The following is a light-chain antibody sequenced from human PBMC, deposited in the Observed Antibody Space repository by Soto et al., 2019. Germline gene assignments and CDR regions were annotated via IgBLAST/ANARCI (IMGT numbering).Light chain of an antibody. CDR1: QSVLYSSNNKNY. J-gene: IGKJ2*03. V-gene: IGKV4-1*01. CDR3: QQYYSTPPS. Sequence: DIVMTQSPDSLAVSLGERATINCKSSQSVLYSSNNKNYLAWYQQKPGQPPKLLIYWASTRESGVPDRFSGSGSGTDFTLTISSLQAEDLAVYYCQQYYSTPPSLGQGTKLEI. CDR2: WAS.